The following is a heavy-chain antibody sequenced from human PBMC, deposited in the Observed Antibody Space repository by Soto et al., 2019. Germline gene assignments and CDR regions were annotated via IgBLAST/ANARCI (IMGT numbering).Heavy chain of an antibody. J-gene: IGHJ6*02. V-gene: IGHV1-69*01. D-gene: IGHD2-2*01. CDR2: IIPISGTA. CDR1: GGTFSSYA. Sequence: QVQLVQSGAEVKKPGSSVKVSCKASGGTFSSYAISWVRQAPGQGLEWMGGIIPISGTANYAQKFQGRVTMTADEYTSTAYMELSSMRSADTAVYYCARSQGSSTSLEIYYYYYYGMDVWGQGTTVTVSS. CDR3: ARSQGSSTSLEIYYYYYYGMDV.